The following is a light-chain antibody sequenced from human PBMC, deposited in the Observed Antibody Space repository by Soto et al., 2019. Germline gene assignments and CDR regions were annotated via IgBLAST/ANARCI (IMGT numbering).Light chain of an antibody. V-gene: IGKV3-15*01. CDR3: QQWKDWTLT. J-gene: IGKJ4*01. Sequence: EIVMTQSPATLSVSPGERATLSCRASQSVSINLAWFQQKTGQAPRLIIYGASTRATGIPARFSGSGSGTEFNLTISSLQSEDFAVYYCQQWKDWTLTVGGGTKWDIK. CDR1: QSVSIN. CDR2: GAS.